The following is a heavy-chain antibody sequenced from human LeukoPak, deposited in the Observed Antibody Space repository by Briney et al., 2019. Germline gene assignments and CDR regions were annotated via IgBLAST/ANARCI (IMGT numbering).Heavy chain of an antibody. CDR1: GFTVSSNY. J-gene: IGHJ4*02. V-gene: IGHV3-66*01. Sequence: GGSLRLSCAASGFTVSSNYMSWVRQAPGKGLEWVSVIYSGGGTYYADSVKGRFTISRDNSKNTLYLQMNSLRAEDTAVYYCARDQYSYAHAAHWGQGTLVTVSS. CDR3: ARDQYSYAHAAH. D-gene: IGHD5-18*01. CDR2: IYSGGGT.